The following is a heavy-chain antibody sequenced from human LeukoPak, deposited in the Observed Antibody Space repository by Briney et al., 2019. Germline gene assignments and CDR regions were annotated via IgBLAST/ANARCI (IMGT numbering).Heavy chain of an antibody. CDR2: ISGIGGST. V-gene: IGHV3-23*01. Sequence: GGSLRLSCAASGFTLIRYVMSWVRQAPGKGLEWVSAISGIGGSTYYADSLKGRFTISRDNFKNTLYLQMNSLRAEDTAVYYCAKDKYDYYDSSGYYSWSFDYWGQGTLVTVSS. CDR1: GFTLIRYV. CDR3: AKDKYDYYDSSGYYSWSFDY. D-gene: IGHD3-22*01. J-gene: IGHJ4*02.